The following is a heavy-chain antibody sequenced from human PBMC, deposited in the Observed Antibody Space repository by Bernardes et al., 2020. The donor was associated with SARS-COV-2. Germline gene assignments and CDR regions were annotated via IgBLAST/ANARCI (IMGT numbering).Heavy chain of an antibody. CDR2: IYYSGST. Sequence: TLSLTCTVSGGSISSYYWSWIRQPPGKGLEWIGYIYYSGSTNYNPSLKSRVTISVDTSKNQFSLKLSSVTAADTAVYYCARHYYDSSGYYYLNWFDPWGQGTLVTVSS. CDR1: GGSISSYY. J-gene: IGHJ5*02. CDR3: ARHYYDSSGYYYLNWFDP. D-gene: IGHD3-22*01. V-gene: IGHV4-59*08.